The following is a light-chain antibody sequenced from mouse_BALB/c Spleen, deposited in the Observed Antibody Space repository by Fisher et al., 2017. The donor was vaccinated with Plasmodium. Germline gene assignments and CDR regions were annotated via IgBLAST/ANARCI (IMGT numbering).Light chain of an antibody. CDR3: QQSSDWPLT. V-gene: IGKV5-45*01. J-gene: IGKJ5*01. CDR2: YAS. CDR1: QSISNH. Sequence: DIVLTQSPGTLSVTPGDRVSLSCRASQSISNHLHWYQQKYPESPSLLVKYASQSISGIPSRFSGSGSGTDFTLYIIRVETEDVGMYFCQQSSDWPLTFGSGTKLEL.